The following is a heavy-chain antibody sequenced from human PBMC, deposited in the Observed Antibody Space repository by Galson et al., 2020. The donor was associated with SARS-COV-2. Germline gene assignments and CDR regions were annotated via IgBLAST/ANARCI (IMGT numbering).Heavy chain of an antibody. Sequence: ASVKVSCKASGYTFTSYDINWVRQATGQGLEWMGWMNPNSGNTGYAQKFQGRVTMTRNTSISTAYMELSSLRSEDTAVYYCSSGSGSWTDAFDIWGQGTMVTVSS. CDR3: SSGSGSWTDAFDI. V-gene: IGHV1-8*01. CDR2: MNPNSGNT. J-gene: IGHJ3*02. D-gene: IGHD3-10*01. CDR1: GYTFTSYD.